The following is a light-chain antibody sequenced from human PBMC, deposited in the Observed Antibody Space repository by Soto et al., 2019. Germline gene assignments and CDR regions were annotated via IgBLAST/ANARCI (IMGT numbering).Light chain of an antibody. CDR1: SSDVGHSNF. V-gene: IGLV2-8*01. CDR3: NAQADNGKHV. Sequence: QSALTQPPSASGSPGQSVTISCTGSSSDVGHSNFVSWYQQHPGKGPKLIIYEVSKRPSGVPDRFSGSKSGNTASLSVSGFQDEYEADYFCNAQADNGKHVFGTGTKLTVL. J-gene: IGLJ1*01. CDR2: EVS.